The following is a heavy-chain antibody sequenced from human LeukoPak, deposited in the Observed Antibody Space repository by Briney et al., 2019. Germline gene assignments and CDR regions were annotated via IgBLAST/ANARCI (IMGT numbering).Heavy chain of an antibody. CDR2: IYYSGST. D-gene: IGHD3-3*01. CDR1: GGSISSSSYY. CDR3: AREGPSFWSGPDYGMDV. J-gene: IGHJ6*02. Sequence: SETLSLTCTVSGGSISSSSYYWGWIRQPPGKGLEWIGYIYYSGSTNYNPSLKSRVTISVDTSKNQFSLKLSSVTAADTAVYYCAREGPSFWSGPDYGMDVWGQGTTVTVSS. V-gene: IGHV4-61*05.